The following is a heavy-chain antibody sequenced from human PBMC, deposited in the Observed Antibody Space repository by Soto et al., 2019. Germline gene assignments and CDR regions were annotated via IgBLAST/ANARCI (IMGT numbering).Heavy chain of an antibody. Sequence: SETLSLTCSVSGGSISSSSYYWGWIRQPPGKGLEWIGSIYYSGSIYYNPSLKSRVTISVDTSKNQFSLKLSSVTAAETAVYYCARDRIAVAGNPEYFQHWGQGTLVTVSS. CDR1: GGSISSSSYY. V-gene: IGHV4-39*02. D-gene: IGHD6-19*01. CDR2: IYYSGSI. J-gene: IGHJ1*01. CDR3: ARDRIAVAGNPEYFQH.